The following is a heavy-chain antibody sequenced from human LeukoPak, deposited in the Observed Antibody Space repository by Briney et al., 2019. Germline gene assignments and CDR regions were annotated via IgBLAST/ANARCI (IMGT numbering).Heavy chain of an antibody. CDR3: ARARNTYSSGAYGMDV. CDR1: GFTFSSYG. J-gene: IGHJ6*02. V-gene: IGHV3-33*01. CDR2: IWYDGSNK. Sequence: GRSLRLSCAASGFTFSSYGMHWVRQAPGKGLEWVAVIWYDGSNKYYADSVKGRFTISRDNSKNTLYLQMNSLRAEDTAVYYCARARNTYSSGAYGMDVGGQGTTVTVS. D-gene: IGHD6-25*01.